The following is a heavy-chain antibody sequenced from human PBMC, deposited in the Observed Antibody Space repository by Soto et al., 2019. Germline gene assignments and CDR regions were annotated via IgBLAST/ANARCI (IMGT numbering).Heavy chain of an antibody. J-gene: IGHJ6*02. CDR3: ATDCSGGSCYGASGMDV. V-gene: IGHV1-69*06. CDR2: INAGFGAT. D-gene: IGHD2-15*01. Sequence: QVQLEQSGAEVKKPGSSVKVSCKASGGTFGRYAISWVRRAPGQSLEWMGQINAGFGATDLAQMFQGRVTITADKSTTPVYMELSSLRSDDTAVYYCATDCSGGSCYGASGMDVWGQGTTVTVSS. CDR1: GGTFGRYA.